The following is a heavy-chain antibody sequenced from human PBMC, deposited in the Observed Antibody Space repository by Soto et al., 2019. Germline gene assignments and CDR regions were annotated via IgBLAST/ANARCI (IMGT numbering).Heavy chain of an antibody. V-gene: IGHV3-30*18. CDR2: ISYDGSNK. J-gene: IGHJ6*02. Sequence: QVQLVESGGGVVQPGRSLRLSCAASGFTFSSYGMHWVRQAPGKGLEWVAVISYDGSNKYYADSVKGRFTISRDNSKNTLYLQMHSLRAEDTAVYYGAKAAVPYGMDVWGQGTTVTVSS. CDR1: GFTFSSYG. CDR3: AKAAVPYGMDV. D-gene: IGHD6-19*01.